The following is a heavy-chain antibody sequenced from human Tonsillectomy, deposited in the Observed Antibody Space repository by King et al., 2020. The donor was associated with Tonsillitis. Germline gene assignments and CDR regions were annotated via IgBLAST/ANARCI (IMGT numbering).Heavy chain of an antibody. CDR3: ARDGGLRSGAFDI. V-gene: IGHV3-30-3*01. CDR2: ISYDGSNK. Sequence: VQLVESGGGVVQPGRSLRLSCAASGFTFSTYAMHWVRQAPGKGLDWVAVISYDGSNKYYADSVKGRFTISRDNSKNTLYLQMNSLRAEDTAVYYCARDGGLRSGAFDIWGQGTMVTVSS. J-gene: IGHJ3*02. D-gene: IGHD3-16*01. CDR1: GFTFSTYA.